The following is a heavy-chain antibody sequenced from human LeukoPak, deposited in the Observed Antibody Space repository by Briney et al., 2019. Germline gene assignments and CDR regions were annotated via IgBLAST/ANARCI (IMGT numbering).Heavy chain of an antibody. CDR2: ISSSGSTI. V-gene: IGHV3-11*01. CDR3: ARDSDSGYENYYYYMDV. D-gene: IGHD5-12*01. J-gene: IGHJ6*03. CDR1: GFTFSDYY. Sequence: PGGSLRLSCAASGFTFSDYYMSWIRQAPGKGLEWVSYISSSGSTIYYADSVKGRFTISRDNAKNSLYLQMNSLRAEDTAVYYCARDSDSGYENYYYYMDVWGKGTTVTISS.